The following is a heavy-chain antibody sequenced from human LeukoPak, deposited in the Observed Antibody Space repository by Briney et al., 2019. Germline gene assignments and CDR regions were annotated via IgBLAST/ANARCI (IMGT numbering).Heavy chain of an antibody. V-gene: IGHV1-69*01. CDR1: GGTFSSYA. CDR3: AREAFKGNYFDY. CDR2: IIPIFGTA. J-gene: IGHJ4*02. Sequence: SVKVSCKASGGTFSSYAISWVRQAPGQGLEWMGGIIPIFGTANYAQKFQGRVTITADESTSTAYMELSSLRSEDTAVYYCAREAFKGNYFDYWGQGTLVTVSS.